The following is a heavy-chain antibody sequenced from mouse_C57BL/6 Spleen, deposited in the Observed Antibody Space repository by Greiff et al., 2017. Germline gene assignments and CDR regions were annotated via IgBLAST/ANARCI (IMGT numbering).Heavy chain of an antibody. CDR1: GYTFTSYW. J-gene: IGHJ2*01. CDR3: ARGDPYFDY. D-gene: IGHD3-3*01. Sequence: QVQLQQPGAELVMPGASVKLSCKASGYTFTSYWMHWVQQRPGQGLEWIGEIDPSDSYTNYNQKFKGKSTLTVDKSSSTAYMQLSSLTSEDSAVYYCARGDPYFDYWGQGTTLTVSS. CDR2: IDPSDSYT. V-gene: IGHV1-69*01.